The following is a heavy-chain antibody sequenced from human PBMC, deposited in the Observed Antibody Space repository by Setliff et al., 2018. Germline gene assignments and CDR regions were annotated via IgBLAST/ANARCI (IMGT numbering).Heavy chain of an antibody. D-gene: IGHD3-3*01. V-gene: IGHV1-2*04. CDR3: ARGPRITIFGVVSLSLYGMDV. CDR1: GYTFTGYY. Sequence: GPSVKVSCKASGYTFTGYYMHWVRQAPGQGLEWMGWINPNSGGTNYAQKFQGWVTMTRDTSISTAYMELSRLRSDDTAVYYCARGPRITIFGVVSLSLYGMDVWGQGTTVTVSS. J-gene: IGHJ6*02. CDR2: INPNSGGT.